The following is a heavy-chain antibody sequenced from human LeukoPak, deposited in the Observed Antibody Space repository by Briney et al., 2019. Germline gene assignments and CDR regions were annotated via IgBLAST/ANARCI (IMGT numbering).Heavy chain of an antibody. J-gene: IGHJ5*02. CDR1: GYSFTSYW. V-gene: IGHV5-51*01. CDR2: IYPGDSDT. D-gene: IGHD3-22*01. CDR3: ARGEYYYDSSGYYYFNWFDP. Sequence: GESLKISCKGSGYSFTSYWIGWVRQMPGKGLEWMGIIYPGDSDTRYSPSFQGQVTISADKSISTAYLQWSSLKASGTAMYYCARGEYYYDSSGYYYFNWFDPWGQGTLVTVSS.